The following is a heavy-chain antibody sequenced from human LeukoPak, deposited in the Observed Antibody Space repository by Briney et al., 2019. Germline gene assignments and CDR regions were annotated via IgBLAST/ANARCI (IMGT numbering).Heavy chain of an antibody. Sequence: GGSLRLSCAASGFTFRDYYMSWIRQAPGKGLEWISYISSSGSTKYYTDSVKGRFTISRDNSKNTLYLQMNSLRAEDTAVYYCARSRYYYDSSGYDSLDYWGQGTLVTVSS. CDR3: ARSRYYYDSSGYDSLDY. CDR2: ISSSGSTK. J-gene: IGHJ4*02. D-gene: IGHD3-22*01. CDR1: GFTFRDYY. V-gene: IGHV3-11*04.